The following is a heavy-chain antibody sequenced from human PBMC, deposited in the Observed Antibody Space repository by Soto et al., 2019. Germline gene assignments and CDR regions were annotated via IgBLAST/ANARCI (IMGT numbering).Heavy chain of an antibody. Sequence: GGSLRLSCTASGFTFGDYAMSWFRQAPGKGLEWVGFIRSKAYGGTTEYAASVKGRFTISRDDSKSIAYLQMNSLKIEGTAVYYCSQYSSSSFYYYGMDVWGQGTTVTVSS. CDR2: IRSKAYGGTT. D-gene: IGHD6-6*01. CDR1: GFTFGDYA. J-gene: IGHJ6*02. CDR3: SQYSSSSFYYYGMDV. V-gene: IGHV3-49*03.